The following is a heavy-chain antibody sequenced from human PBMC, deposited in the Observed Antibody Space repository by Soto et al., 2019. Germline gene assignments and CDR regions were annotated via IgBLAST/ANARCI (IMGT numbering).Heavy chain of an antibody. CDR1: GFTFDDYA. V-gene: IGHV3-9*01. Sequence: GGSLRLSCAASGFTFDDYAMHWVRQAPGKGLEWVSGISWSSGSIGYADSVKGRFTISRDNAKNSLYLQMNSLRAEDTALYYCAKGLWQQLRLDAFDIWGQGTMVTVSS. J-gene: IGHJ3*02. D-gene: IGHD6-13*01. CDR3: AKGLWQQLRLDAFDI. CDR2: ISWSSGSI.